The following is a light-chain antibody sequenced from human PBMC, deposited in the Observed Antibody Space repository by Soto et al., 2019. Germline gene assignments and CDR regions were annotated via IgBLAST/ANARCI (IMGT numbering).Light chain of an antibody. Sequence: QSALTRPASVSGSPGQSITISCTGTGSDVLTFDAGSWYQHQPGRAPKLIIYEGNKRPSGVSHRFSGPRSGNMASLTISGLQPEDDADYYCCSYVYTNSWVFGAGTMLTVL. V-gene: IGLV2-23*01. CDR1: GSDVLTFDA. J-gene: IGLJ3*02. CDR2: EGN. CDR3: CSYVYTNSWV.